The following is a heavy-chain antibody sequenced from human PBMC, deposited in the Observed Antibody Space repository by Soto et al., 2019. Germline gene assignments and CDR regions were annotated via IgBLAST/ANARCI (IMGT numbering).Heavy chain of an antibody. V-gene: IGHV4-39*01. Sequence: QMQLQESGPGLVKPSETLSLTCTVSGGSISSSSYYWGWIRQPPGQGLEWLGTIYSLGNTYYNPSLKSRGPISVDKSKSQLFLKLSSVTAPDTAVYYCARQIYDSSGYYYAYWGQGTLVTVSS. J-gene: IGHJ4*02. CDR3: ARQIYDSSGYYYAY. CDR2: IYSLGNT. CDR1: GGSISSSSYY. D-gene: IGHD3-22*01.